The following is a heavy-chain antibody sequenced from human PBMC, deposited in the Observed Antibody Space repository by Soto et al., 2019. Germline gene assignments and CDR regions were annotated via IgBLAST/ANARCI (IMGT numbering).Heavy chain of an antibody. CDR2: IYYSGST. CDR3: ARRDNWFDP. Sequence: SETLSLTCTVSGGSISSGGYYWSWIRQHPGKGLEWIGYIYYSGSTYYKPSLKSRVTISVDTSKNQLYLKLSSVTAADTAVYYCARRDNWFDPWGQGTLVTVSS. CDR1: GGSISSGGYY. V-gene: IGHV4-31*03. J-gene: IGHJ5*02.